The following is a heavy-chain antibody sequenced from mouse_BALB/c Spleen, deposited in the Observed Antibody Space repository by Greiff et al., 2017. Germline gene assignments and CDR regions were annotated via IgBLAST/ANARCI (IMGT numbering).Heavy chain of an antibody. Sequence: ESGPGLVKPSQSLSLTCSVTGYSITSGYYWNWIRQFPGNKLEWMGYISYDGSNNYNPSLKNRISITRDTSKNQFFLKLNSVTTEDTATYYCARDHPYERVDYWGQGTTLTVSS. J-gene: IGHJ2*01. V-gene: IGHV3-6*02. CDR3: ARDHPYERVDY. CDR2: ISYDGSN. CDR1: GYSITSGYY. D-gene: IGHD2-14*01.